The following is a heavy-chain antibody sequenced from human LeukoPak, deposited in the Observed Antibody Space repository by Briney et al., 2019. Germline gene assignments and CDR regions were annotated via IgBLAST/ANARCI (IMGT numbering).Heavy chain of an antibody. CDR3: ARSMTVVRGLDTFDI. D-gene: IGHD3-10*01. V-gene: IGHV3-21*01. CDR1: GFTFSTYD. Sequence: GGSLRLSCAASGFTFSTYDMNWVRQTSGRGLEWVSSISTGSDYIYYADSVKGRFTISRDNAKNSLYLQMNSLRAEDTAVYYCARSMTVVRGLDTFDIWGQGTMVTVSS. CDR2: ISTGSDYI. J-gene: IGHJ3*02.